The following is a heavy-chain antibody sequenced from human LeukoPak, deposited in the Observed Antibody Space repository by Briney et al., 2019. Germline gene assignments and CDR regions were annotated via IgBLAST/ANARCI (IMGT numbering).Heavy chain of an antibody. CDR3: ARRRYYDSSGYLE. CDR1: GDSVSRSDSY. V-gene: IGHV4-39*01. Sequence: SETLSLTCTIFGDSVSRSDSYWDWIRQPPGKGLEWIGTIYYSGRTYYSPSLKSRVTLSVDMSNNQFSLSLSSVTAADTALYFCARRRYYDSSGYLEWGQGTLVTVSS. D-gene: IGHD3-22*01. J-gene: IGHJ1*01. CDR2: IYYSGRT.